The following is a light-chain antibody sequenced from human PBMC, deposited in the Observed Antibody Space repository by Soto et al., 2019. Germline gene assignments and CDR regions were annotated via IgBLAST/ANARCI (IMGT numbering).Light chain of an antibody. Sequence: QSVLTQPRSVSGSPGQSVTISCTGTSSDVGGYNYVSWFQQHPGKAPKLMIYAVTERPSGVPDRFSGSKSGNTASPTISGLQAEDEADYYCCSYAGTFTYVFGTGTKVTVL. CDR1: SSDVGGYNY. V-gene: IGLV2-11*01. CDR3: CSYAGTFTYV. J-gene: IGLJ1*01. CDR2: AVT.